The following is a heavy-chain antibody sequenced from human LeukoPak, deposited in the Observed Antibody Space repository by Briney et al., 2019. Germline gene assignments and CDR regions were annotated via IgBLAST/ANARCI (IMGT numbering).Heavy chain of an antibody. D-gene: IGHD1-26*01. Sequence: SETLSLTCTVSGGSISSYYWSWIRQPPGKGLEWIGYIYYSGSTNYNPSLKSRVTISVDTSKNQFSLKLSSVTAADTAVYYCARSGLEPRSYYFDYWGQGTLVTVSS. CDR1: GGSISSYY. CDR2: IYYSGST. J-gene: IGHJ4*02. CDR3: ARSGLEPRSYYFDY. V-gene: IGHV4-59*01.